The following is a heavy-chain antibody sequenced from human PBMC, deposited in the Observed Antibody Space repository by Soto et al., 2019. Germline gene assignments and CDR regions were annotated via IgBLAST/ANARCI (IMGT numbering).Heavy chain of an antibody. D-gene: IGHD5-12*01. J-gene: IGHJ4*02. CDR1: GYIFPNYA. CDR2: IVPIVDTS. Sequence: SVKVSCKASGYIFPNYAIHWVRQAPGQGLEWMGGIVPIVDTSTYAQKFQGRVTITADESTSTVYMELSSLRSDDTAVYYCVRVVAIPGYPDNWGQGTLVTVSS. V-gene: IGHV1-69*13. CDR3: VRVVAIPGYPDN.